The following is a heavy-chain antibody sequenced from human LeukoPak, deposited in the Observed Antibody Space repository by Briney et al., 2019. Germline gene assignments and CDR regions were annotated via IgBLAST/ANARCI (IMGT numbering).Heavy chain of an antibody. D-gene: IGHD6-19*01. V-gene: IGHV1-18*01. CDR1: GYTFTSYG. CDR3: ASGWYPREAPYYYYMDV. Sequence: EASVKVSCKASGYTFTSYGISWVRQAPGQGLEWMGWISAYNGNTNYAQKLQGRVTMTTDTSTSTAYMELRSLRSDDTAVYYCASGWYPREAPYYYYMDVWGKGTTVTVSS. J-gene: IGHJ6*03. CDR2: ISAYNGNT.